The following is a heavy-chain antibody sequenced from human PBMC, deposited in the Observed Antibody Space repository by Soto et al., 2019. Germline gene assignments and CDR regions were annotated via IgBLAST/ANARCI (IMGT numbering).Heavy chain of an antibody. CDR3: ARGEFLSYDDY. D-gene: IGHD3-16*01. CDR2: FDPEDGET. J-gene: IGHJ4*02. CDR1: GYTLTELS. V-gene: IGHV1-24*01. Sequence: EASVKVSCKVSGYTLTELSMHWVRQAPGKGLEWMGGFDPEDGETIYAQKFQGRVTITRDTSASTAYMELSSLRSEDTAVYYCARGEFLSYDDYWGQGTLVTVSS.